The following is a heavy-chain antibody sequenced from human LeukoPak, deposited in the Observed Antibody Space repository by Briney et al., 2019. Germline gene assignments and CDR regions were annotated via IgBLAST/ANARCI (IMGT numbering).Heavy chain of an antibody. CDR1: GGTFTSYT. D-gene: IGHD1-26*01. CDR3: ARVYGHSGSYYFDC. CDR2: IIPILGIA. V-gene: IGHV1-69*02. J-gene: IGHJ4*02. Sequence: SVKVSCKASGGTFTSYTISWVRHGLGQGPGWMGKIIPILGIANYAQKFQGRVTVTADKSTSTAYMELSSPRSEDTAVYYCARVYGHSGSYYFDCWGQGTLVTVSS.